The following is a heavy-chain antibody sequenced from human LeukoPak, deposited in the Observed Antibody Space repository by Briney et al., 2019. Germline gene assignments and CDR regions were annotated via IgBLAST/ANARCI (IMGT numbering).Heavy chain of an antibody. CDR3: ARAPRTTYYYDSSALYWFDP. CDR2: INAGNGNT. V-gene: IGHV1-3*01. CDR1: GYTFTSYA. J-gene: IGHJ5*02. D-gene: IGHD3-22*01. Sequence: ASVKVSCKASGYTFTSYAMHWVRQAPGQRLEWMGWINAGNGNTKYSQKFQGRVTITRDTSASTAYMELSSLRSEDTAVYYCARAPRTTYYYDSSALYWFDPWGQGTLVTVSS.